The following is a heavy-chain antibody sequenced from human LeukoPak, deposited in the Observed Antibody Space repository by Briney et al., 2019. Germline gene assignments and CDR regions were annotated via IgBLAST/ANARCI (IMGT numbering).Heavy chain of an antibody. D-gene: IGHD2-21*01. CDR1: GFIFSSYS. CDR3: ARLKGERSLFEY. CDR2: ISSSSSYI. J-gene: IGHJ4*02. Sequence: GESLRLSCAASGFIFSSYSMNWVRQAPGKGLEWVSSISSSSSYIYYADSVKGRFTISRDNAKNSLYLQMSSLRAEDTAVYYCARLKGERSLFEYWGQGTLVTVSS. V-gene: IGHV3-21*01.